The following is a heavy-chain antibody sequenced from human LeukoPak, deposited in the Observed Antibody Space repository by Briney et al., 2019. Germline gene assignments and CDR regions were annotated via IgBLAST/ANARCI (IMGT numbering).Heavy chain of an antibody. V-gene: IGHV4-61*01. Sequence: SETLSLTCTVSGGPVSSFSYYWNWLRQPPGKRLEWIGYISYTGSTNYTPSLKSRVTISVDTSKNQFSLKLSSVTAADTAVYYCAGSSSWYDWFDPWGQGTLVTVSS. CDR2: ISYTGST. D-gene: IGHD6-13*01. J-gene: IGHJ5*02. CDR1: GGPVSSFSYY. CDR3: AGSSSWYDWFDP.